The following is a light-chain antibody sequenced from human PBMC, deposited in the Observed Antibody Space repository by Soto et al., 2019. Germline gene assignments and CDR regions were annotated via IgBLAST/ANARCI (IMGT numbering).Light chain of an antibody. CDR3: QQYNSYPPT. J-gene: IGKJ4*01. CDR1: QSISSW. Sequence: DIQMTQSPSTLSASVGDRVTITCRASQSISSWLAWYQQKPGKAPKLLIYKASSLESGVPSRFSGSGSGTEFTLTISSLQPDGFATYYCQQYNSYPPTFGGGTKVEIK. V-gene: IGKV1-5*03. CDR2: KAS.